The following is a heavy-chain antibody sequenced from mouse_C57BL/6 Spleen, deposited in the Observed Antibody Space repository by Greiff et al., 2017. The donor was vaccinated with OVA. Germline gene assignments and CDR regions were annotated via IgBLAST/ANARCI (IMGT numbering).Heavy chain of an antibody. Sequence: QVQLKESGAELARPGASVKLSCKASGYTFTSYGISWVKQRTGQGLEWIGEIYPRSGNTYYNEKFKGKATLTADKSSSTAYMELRSLTSEDSAVYFCARLVGTGYFDYWGQGTTLTVSS. CDR3: ARLVGTGYFDY. CDR2: IYPRSGNT. D-gene: IGHD4-1*01. J-gene: IGHJ2*01. V-gene: IGHV1-81*01. CDR1: GYTFTSYG.